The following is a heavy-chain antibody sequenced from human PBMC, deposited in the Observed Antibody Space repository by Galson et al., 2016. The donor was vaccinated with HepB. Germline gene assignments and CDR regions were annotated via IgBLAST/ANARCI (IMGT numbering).Heavy chain of an antibody. D-gene: IGHD6-25*01. CDR3: ARGSGYNEHGGFDN. J-gene: IGHJ4*02. CDR2: IFGSGDRT. V-gene: IGHV3-23*01. CDR1: GFTFSSYI. Sequence: SLRLSCAGSGFTFSSYIMSWVRQAPGKGLECVSTIFGSGDRTYYADSVMGRFTISRDNSRNTLFLQMGSLRVEDTAVYYCARGSGYNEHGGFDNWGQGTLVTVSS.